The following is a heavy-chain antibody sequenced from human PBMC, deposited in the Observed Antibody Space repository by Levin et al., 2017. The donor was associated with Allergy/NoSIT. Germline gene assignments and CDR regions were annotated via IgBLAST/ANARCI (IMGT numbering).Heavy chain of an antibody. Sequence: GESLKISCAASGFTVSSNYMSWVRQAPGKGLEWVSVIYSGGSTYYADSVKGRLTISRDNSKNTLYLQMNSLRAEDTAVYYCAREGYYYYGMDVWGQGTTVTVSS. CDR1: GFTVSSNY. CDR2: IYSGGST. CDR3: AREGYYYYGMDV. V-gene: IGHV3-53*01. J-gene: IGHJ6*02.